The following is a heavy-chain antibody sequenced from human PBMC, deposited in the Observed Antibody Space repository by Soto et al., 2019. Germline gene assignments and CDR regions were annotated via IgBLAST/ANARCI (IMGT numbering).Heavy chain of an antibody. J-gene: IGHJ5*02. CDR2: IIPIFGTA. CDR3: APSKDYSSGYYFGWFDP. CDR1: GGPFSSYA. Sequence: GASVKVSCKASGGPFSSYAISWVRQAPGQGLEWMGGIIPIFGTANYAQKFQGRVTITADESTSTAYMELSSLRSEDTAVYYCAPSKDYSSGYYFGWFDPCGQGTLVTVSS. D-gene: IGHD3-22*01. V-gene: IGHV1-69*13.